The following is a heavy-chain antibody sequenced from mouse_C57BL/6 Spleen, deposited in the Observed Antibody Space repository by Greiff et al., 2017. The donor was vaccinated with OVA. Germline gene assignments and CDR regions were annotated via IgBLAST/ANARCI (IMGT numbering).Heavy chain of an antibody. CDR3: ARGGNYEGLAMDY. CDR1: GYTFSSSW. D-gene: IGHD2-1*01. V-gene: IGHV1-82*01. Sequence: VQLQQSGAELVRPGASVTLSCKASGYTFSSSWMNWVKQRPGKGLEWIGRIYPGDGDTNYNGKFKGKATLTADKSSSTAYMQLSSLTSEDSAVYFCARGGNYEGLAMDYWGQGTSVTVSS. CDR2: IYPGDGDT. J-gene: IGHJ4*01.